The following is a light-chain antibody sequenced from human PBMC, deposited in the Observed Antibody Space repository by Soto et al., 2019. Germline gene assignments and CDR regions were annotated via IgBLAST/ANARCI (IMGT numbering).Light chain of an antibody. CDR1: QSVSSSY. Sequence: EIVLTQSPGTLSLSPGERATLSCRASQSVSSSYLAWYQQKPGQAPRLLIYGASSRATGIPDRFSGSVYGTDFTLTISRLESEDFAVYYCQQYGSSFTFGPGTKVDIK. J-gene: IGKJ3*01. CDR3: QQYGSSFT. V-gene: IGKV3-20*01. CDR2: GAS.